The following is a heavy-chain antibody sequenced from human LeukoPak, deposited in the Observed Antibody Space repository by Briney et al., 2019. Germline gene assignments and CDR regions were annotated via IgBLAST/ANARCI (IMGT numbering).Heavy chain of an antibody. D-gene: IGHD3-16*02. CDR2: ISGSGGST. CDR3: AKDMITFGGVISYYFDY. J-gene: IGHJ4*02. Sequence: GGSLRLSCAASGFTFSSYAMSWVRQAPGKGLEWVSAISGSGGSTYYADSMKGRFTISRDNSKNTLYLQMNSLRAEDTAVYYCAKDMITFGGVISYYFDYWGQGTLVTVSS. V-gene: IGHV3-23*01. CDR1: GFTFSSYA.